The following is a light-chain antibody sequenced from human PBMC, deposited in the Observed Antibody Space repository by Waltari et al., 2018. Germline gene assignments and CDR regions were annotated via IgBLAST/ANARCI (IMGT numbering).Light chain of an antibody. V-gene: IGLV2-23*01. CDR3: CSYAGRNIWV. CDR1: SRDVGFYNL. J-gene: IGLJ3*02. Sequence: QSALTQPASVSGSPGQSITISCTGTSRDVGFYNLVSWYQQHPDKAPKLMVYEAIERPSGVFNRFSGSKSGNTASLTISGLQAEDEADYYCCSYAGRNIWVFGGGTKLTVL. CDR2: EAI.